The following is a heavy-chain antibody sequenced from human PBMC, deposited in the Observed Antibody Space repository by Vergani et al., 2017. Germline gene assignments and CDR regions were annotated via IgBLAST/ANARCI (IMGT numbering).Heavy chain of an antibody. CDR3: AKKSGGALGCQKEHFRE. D-gene: IGHD2-15*01. Sequence: QVHLVESGGGVVQPGRSLRLSCVVSGFTSSYYGMHWVRQAPGKGLEWVAVISYDGTQKYYADSVKGRFTISRDNSRSTLYLQMNSLRTEDTAVYYCAKKSGGALGCQKEHFREWGQGTLVTVSS. CDR1: GFTSSYYG. V-gene: IGHV3-30*18. CDR2: ISYDGTQK. J-gene: IGHJ1*01.